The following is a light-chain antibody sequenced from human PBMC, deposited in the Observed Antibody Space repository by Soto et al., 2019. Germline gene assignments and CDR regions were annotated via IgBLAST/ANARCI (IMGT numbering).Light chain of an antibody. CDR1: TXAVTRGHY. J-gene: IGLJ1*01. Sequence: QAVVTQEPSLTVSPGGTVTLTCGSSTXAVTRGHYPYWFQQKPGQAPRTLIYDTSNKHSWTPARFSGSLLGGKAALTLSGAQPEDEAEYYCLLSYSGARLYVFGTGTKVTIL. CDR2: DTS. V-gene: IGLV7-46*01. CDR3: LLSYSGARLYV.